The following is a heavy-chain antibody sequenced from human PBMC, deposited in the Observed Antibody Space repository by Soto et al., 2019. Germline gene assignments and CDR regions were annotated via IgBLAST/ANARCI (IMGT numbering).Heavy chain of an antibody. CDR2: IFYSGST. V-gene: IGHV4-39*01. D-gene: IGHD2-15*01. J-gene: IGHJ6*02. CDR3: ARGAGSPTYYYGMDV. CDR1: GDSISSSSYY. Sequence: SETLSLTCTVPGDSISSSSYYWGWIRQPPGKGLEWIGSIFYSGSTYYNPSLKSRVTISVDTSKNQFSLNLSSVTAADTAEYYCARGAGSPTYYYGMDVWGQGTTVTVSS.